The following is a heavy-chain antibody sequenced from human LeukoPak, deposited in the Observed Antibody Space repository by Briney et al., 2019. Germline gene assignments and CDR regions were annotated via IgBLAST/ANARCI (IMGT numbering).Heavy chain of an antibody. CDR1: GYSFSNYW. CDR2: IYPGDSDT. J-gene: IGHJ4*02. Sequence: GESLKISCQGSGYSFSNYWIAWVRQLPGKGLEWMGIIYPGDSDTRYTPSFQGQVTISADKSISTAYLQWSSLKASDTATFYCARLSKMGATNSPFDYWDQGTLVTVSS. V-gene: IGHV5-51*01. CDR3: ARLSKMGATNSPFDY. D-gene: IGHD1-26*01.